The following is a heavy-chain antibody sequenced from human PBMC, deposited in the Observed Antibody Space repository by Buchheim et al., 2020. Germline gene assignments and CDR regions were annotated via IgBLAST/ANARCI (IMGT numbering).Heavy chain of an antibody. CDR2: IKHDGSEK. CDR1: GFTFSAYW. CDR3: ARAYCGGDCRRLDY. D-gene: IGHD2-21*01. J-gene: IGHJ4*02. Sequence: EVQLVESGGGLVQPGGSLRLSCAVSGFTFSAYWMSWVRQAPGKGLEWVANIKHDGSEKYYVDSVKGRFTISRDNANNSLFLQMNSLRAEDTAVYYCARAYCGGDCRRLDYWGQGT. V-gene: IGHV3-7*01.